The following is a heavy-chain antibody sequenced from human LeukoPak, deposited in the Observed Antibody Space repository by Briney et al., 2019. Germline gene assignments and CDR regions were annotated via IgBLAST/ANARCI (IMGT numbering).Heavy chain of an antibody. V-gene: IGHV4-30-2*01. CDR3: ARGRRYSGSPDY. Sequence: SATLSLACAVSGGSISSGGYSWSWIRQPPGKGLEWIGYIYHSGSTYYNPSLKSRVTISVDTSKNQFSLKLSSVTAADTAVYYCARGRRYSGSPDYWGQGTLVTVSS. D-gene: IGHD1-26*01. J-gene: IGHJ4*02. CDR2: IYHSGST. CDR1: GGSISSGGYS.